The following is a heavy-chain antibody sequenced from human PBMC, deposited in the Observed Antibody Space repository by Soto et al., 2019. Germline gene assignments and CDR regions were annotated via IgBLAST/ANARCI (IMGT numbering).Heavy chain of an antibody. J-gene: IGHJ4*02. CDR2: ISYDGSNK. V-gene: IGHV3-30*18. Sequence: GGSLRLSCAASGFTFSSYGMHWVRQAPGKGLEWVAVISYDGSNKYYADSVKGRFTISRDNSKNTLYLQMNSLRAEDTAVYYCAKPKHYSGYDYMILDWGQGTLVTVSS. CDR3: AKPKHYSGYDYMILD. D-gene: IGHD5-12*01. CDR1: GFTFSSYG.